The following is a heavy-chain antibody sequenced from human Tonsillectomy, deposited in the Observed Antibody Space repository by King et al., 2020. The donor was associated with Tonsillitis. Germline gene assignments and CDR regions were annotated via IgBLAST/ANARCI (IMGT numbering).Heavy chain of an antibody. CDR1: GYTFTSYD. J-gene: IGHJ6*02. Sequence: VQLVESGAEVKKPGASVKVSCKASGYTFTSYDINWVRQATGQGLEWMGWMNPNSGNTGYAQTFQGRVTMTRNTSISTAYMELSSLRSEDTAVYYCARDGEAVRWYNYYYYDGMDVWGQGTTVTVSS. D-gene: IGHD2-15*01. CDR2: MNPNSGNT. CDR3: ARDGEAVRWYNYYYYDGMDV. V-gene: IGHV1-8*01.